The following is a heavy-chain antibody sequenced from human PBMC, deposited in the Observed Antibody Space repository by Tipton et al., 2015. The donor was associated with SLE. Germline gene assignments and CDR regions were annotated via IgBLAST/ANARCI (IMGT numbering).Heavy chain of an antibody. D-gene: IGHD2-2*01. J-gene: IGHJ4*02. V-gene: IGHV3-15*01. CDR1: GFTFSNAW. Sequence: GSLRLSCAASGFTFSNAWMSWVRQAPGKGLEWVDRIKSKTDGGTTDYAAPVKGRFTISRDDSKNTLYLQMNSLKTEDTAVYYCTTIQLGYCSSTSCRVCDYWGQGTLVTVSS. CDR2: IKSKTDGGTT. CDR3: TTIQLGYCSSTSCRVCDY.